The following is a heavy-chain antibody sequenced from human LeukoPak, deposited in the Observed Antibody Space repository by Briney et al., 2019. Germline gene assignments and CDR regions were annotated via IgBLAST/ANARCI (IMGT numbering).Heavy chain of an antibody. V-gene: IGHV4-39*01. CDR2: IYYSGST. D-gene: IGHD3-22*01. CDR3: ARQSRITMIVVVRVGPMDV. Sequence: SETLSLTCTVSGGSISNSSYYWDWIRQPPGKGLEWIGSIYYSGSTYYNPSLKSRVTISVDTSKNQFSLKLSSVTAADTAVYYCARQSRITMIVVVRVGPMDVWGKGTTVTVSS. CDR1: GGSISNSSYY. J-gene: IGHJ6*03.